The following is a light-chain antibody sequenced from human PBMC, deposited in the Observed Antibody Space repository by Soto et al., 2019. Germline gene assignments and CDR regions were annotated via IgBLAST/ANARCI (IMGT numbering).Light chain of an antibody. Sequence: QSVLTQPPSASGTPGQRVTISCSGSSSNIGSNTVNWYQQLPGTAPKLLIYSNNQRPSGVPDRCSGSKSGTSASLAISGLQSEDEADYYCAAWDDSLNALVFGGGTQLTVL. V-gene: IGLV1-44*01. J-gene: IGLJ7*01. CDR3: AAWDDSLNALV. CDR2: SNN. CDR1: SSNIGSNT.